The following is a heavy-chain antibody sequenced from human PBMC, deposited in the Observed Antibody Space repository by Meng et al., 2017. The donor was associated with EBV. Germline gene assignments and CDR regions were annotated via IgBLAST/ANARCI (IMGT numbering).Heavy chain of an antibody. CDR1: GGSISSSSYY. J-gene: IGHJ4*02. D-gene: IGHD4-17*01. V-gene: IGHV4-39*07. CDR3: ARVDGDYLRGYYFDY. Sequence: QRQPQGSGPGLVKPSETLSLPCTVSGGSISSSSYYWGWIRQPPGKGLEWIGSIYYSGSTYYNPSLKSRVTISVDTSKNQFSLKLSSVTAADTAVYYCARVDGDYLRGYYFDYWGQGTLVTVSS. CDR2: IYYSGST.